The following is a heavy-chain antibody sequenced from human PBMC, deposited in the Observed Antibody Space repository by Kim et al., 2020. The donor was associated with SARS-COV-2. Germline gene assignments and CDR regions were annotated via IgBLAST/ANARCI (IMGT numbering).Heavy chain of an antibody. V-gene: IGHV1-8*01. CDR1: GYTFTSYD. J-gene: IGHJ5*02. CDR3: ARGPAGITEITIFGVVEVGDWFDP. D-gene: IGHD3-3*01. CDR2: MNPNSGNT. Sequence: ASVKVSCKASGYTFTSYDINWVRQATGQGLEWMGWMNPNSGNTGYAQKFQGRVTMTRNTSISTAYMELSSLRSEDTAVYYCARGPAGITEITIFGVVEVGDWFDPWGQGTLVTVSS.